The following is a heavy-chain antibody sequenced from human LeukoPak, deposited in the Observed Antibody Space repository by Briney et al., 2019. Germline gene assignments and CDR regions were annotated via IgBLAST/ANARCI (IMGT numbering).Heavy chain of an antibody. CDR1: GGTFRTSG. CDR3: ARGQTNRLLWVGELVSNINPFDY. CDR2: ISGYNGHT. Sequence: EASVKVSCKASGGTFRTSGVNWVRQAPGQRLEWMGWISGYNGHTKYAQKVQGRVTMSTDTSTSTVYMELRSLISDDTGVYYCARGQTNRLLWVGELVSNINPFDYWGQGTLVTVSS. V-gene: IGHV1-18*01. J-gene: IGHJ4*02. D-gene: IGHD3-10*01.